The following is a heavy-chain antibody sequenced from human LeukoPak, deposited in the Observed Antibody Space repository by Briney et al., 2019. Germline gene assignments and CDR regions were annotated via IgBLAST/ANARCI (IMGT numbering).Heavy chain of an antibody. CDR3: AKDIVRGVYGSGRYSDYYYYYYMDV. V-gene: IGHV3-21*04. CDR2: ISTSSSYI. D-gene: IGHD3-10*01. J-gene: IGHJ6*03. Sequence: PGGSLRLSCAASGFTFSSYSMNWVRQAPGKGLEWVSSISTSSSYIYYADSVKGRFTISRDNSKNTLYLQMNSLRAEDTAVYYCAKDIVRGVYGSGRYSDYYYYYYMDVWGKGTTVTISS. CDR1: GFTFSSYS.